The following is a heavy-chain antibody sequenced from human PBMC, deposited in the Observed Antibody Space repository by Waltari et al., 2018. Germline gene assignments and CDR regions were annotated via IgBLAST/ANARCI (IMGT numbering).Heavy chain of an antibody. J-gene: IGHJ4*02. CDR3: ARARDEDTAMVFFDH. CDR2: IYPAGST. CDR1: GFLDPPPH. D-gene: IGHD5-18*01. Sequence: DVKLVESGGGLVHPGGSLSLPCAASGFLDPPPHLGGVRQAPGQGLEWVSIIYPAGSTYNADSVVGRFTISRDISQNTLHLQMNNLRLEDTAIYYCARARDEDTAMVFFDHWGQGTLVSVSS. V-gene: IGHV3-66*02.